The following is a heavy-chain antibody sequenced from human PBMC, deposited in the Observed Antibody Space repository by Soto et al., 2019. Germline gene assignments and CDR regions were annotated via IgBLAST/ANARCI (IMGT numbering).Heavy chain of an antibody. CDR2: INHSGST. Sequence: QVQLQQWGAGLLKPSETLSLTCAVYGGSFSGYYWSWIRQPPGKGLEWIGEINHSGSTNYNPSLKSRVTISVDTSKNQFSLKLSSVTAAVTAVYYCALKPPYYGDYKVDVWGQGTTVTVSS. V-gene: IGHV4-34*01. CDR1: GGSFSGYY. D-gene: IGHD4-17*01. J-gene: IGHJ6*02. CDR3: ALKPPYYGDYKVDV.